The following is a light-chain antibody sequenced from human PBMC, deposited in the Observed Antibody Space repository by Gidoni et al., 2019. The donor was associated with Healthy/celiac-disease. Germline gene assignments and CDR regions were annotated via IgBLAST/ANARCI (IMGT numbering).Light chain of an antibody. CDR2: WAS. CDR1: QSVFYSSNNKNY. CDR3: QQYYSTLLYT. Sequence: DIVMTQSPDSLAVSLGERATINCKSSQSVFYSSNNKNYLAWYQQKPGQPPKLLIYWASPRESGVPDRFSGSGSVTDFTLTISSLQAEDVAVYYCQQYYSTLLYTFGQGTKLEIK. J-gene: IGKJ2*01. V-gene: IGKV4-1*01.